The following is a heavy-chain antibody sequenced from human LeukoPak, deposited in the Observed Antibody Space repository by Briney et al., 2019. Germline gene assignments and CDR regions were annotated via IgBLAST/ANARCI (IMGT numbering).Heavy chain of an antibody. CDR2: IHSSGGT. V-gene: IGHV3-53*01. D-gene: IGHD1-26*01. CDR1: GFTGSNNY. Sequence: GGSLRLSCAASGFTGSNNYMSWVRQAPGKGLEWVSAIHSSGGTYYADSVKGRFTISRDTSKNTLYLQINSLRAKDTAVYYCAKGGKWDVTPFDYWGQGTLVTVSS. CDR3: AKGGKWDVTPFDY. J-gene: IGHJ4*02.